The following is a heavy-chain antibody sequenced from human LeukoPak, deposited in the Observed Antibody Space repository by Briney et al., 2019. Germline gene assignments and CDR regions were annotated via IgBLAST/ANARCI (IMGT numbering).Heavy chain of an antibody. CDR2: LNSDGSSP. D-gene: IGHD4-17*01. V-gene: IGHV3-74*01. J-gene: IGHJ4*02. Sequence: GGSLRLSCAASGFTFSRSLMHWVRQAPGKGLVWVSRLNSDGSSPNYADSVKGRFTISRDNAKNTLYLQMNSLKTEDTAVYYCTTGGYGDYVFDYWGQGTLVTVSS. CDR1: GFTFSRSL. CDR3: TTGGYGDYVFDY.